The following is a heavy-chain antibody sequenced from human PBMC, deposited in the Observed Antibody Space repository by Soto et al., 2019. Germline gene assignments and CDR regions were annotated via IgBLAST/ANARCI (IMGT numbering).Heavy chain of an antibody. D-gene: IGHD2-21*02. J-gene: IGHJ4*02. CDR1: GLTFSGHW. CDR2: IKPDGSET. Sequence: LRLSCAASGLTFSGHWMTWVRQTPGEGLQRVAAIKPDGSETFYVDSVKGRFTISRDNARNSLFLQMDSLRAEDTAVYYCTSRPSGMTYHAVFDFWGQGTLVTVSS. V-gene: IGHV3-7*03. CDR3: TSRPSGMTYHAVFDF.